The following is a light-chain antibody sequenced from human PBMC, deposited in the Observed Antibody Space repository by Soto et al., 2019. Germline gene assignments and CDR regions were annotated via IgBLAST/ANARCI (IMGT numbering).Light chain of an antibody. Sequence: QSALTQPASVSGSPGQSITISCTGTSSDVGGYNYVSWYQQHPGKAPKLMIYDVSNRPSGVSNHFSGSKSGNTASLTISGLQAEDEADYYCSSYTSSSTLPYGFGTGTKVTVL. J-gene: IGLJ1*01. V-gene: IGLV2-14*01. CDR3: SSYTSSSTLPYG. CDR2: DVS. CDR1: SSDVGGYNY.